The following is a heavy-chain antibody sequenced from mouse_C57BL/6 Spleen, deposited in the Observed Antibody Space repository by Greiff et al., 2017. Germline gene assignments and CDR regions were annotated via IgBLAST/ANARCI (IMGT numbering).Heavy chain of an antibody. CDR1: GYTFTDSY. Sequence: VQLKQSGPVLVKPGASVKMSCKASGYTFTDSYMNWVKQSHGKSLEWIGVINPYNGGTSYNQKFKGKATLTVDKSSSTAYMELNSLTSEDSAVYYCARAYYYGSRSYAMDYWGQGTSVTVSS. J-gene: IGHJ4*01. CDR2: INPYNGGT. D-gene: IGHD1-1*01. V-gene: IGHV1-19*01. CDR3: ARAYYYGSRSYAMDY.